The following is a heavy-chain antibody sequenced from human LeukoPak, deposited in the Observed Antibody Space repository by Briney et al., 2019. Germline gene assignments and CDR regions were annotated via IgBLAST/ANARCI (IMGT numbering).Heavy chain of an antibody. J-gene: IGHJ6*02. CDR2: ISGSGGST. D-gene: IGHD3-16*02. CDR1: GFTFSSYA. V-gene: IGHV3-23*01. Sequence: GGSLRLSCAASGFTFSSYAMSWVRQAPGKGLEWVSAISGSGGSTYYADSVKGRFTISRDNSKNTLYLQMNSLRAEDTAVYYCAKAHMITFGGVIVIPYYGMGVWGQGTTVTVSS. CDR3: AKAHMITFGGVIVIPYYGMGV.